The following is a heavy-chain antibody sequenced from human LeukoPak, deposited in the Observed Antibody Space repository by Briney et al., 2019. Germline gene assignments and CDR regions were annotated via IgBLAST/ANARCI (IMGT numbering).Heavy chain of an antibody. D-gene: IGHD6-19*01. CDR2: INHSGST. CDR1: GGSFSGYY. J-gene: IGHJ3*02. Sequence: SETLSLICAVYGGSFSGYYWSWIRQPPGKGLEWIGEINHSGSTNYNPSLKSRVTISVDTSKNQFSLKLSSVTAADTAVYYCARDRAVPGNHAFDIWGQGTMVTVSS. V-gene: IGHV4-34*01. CDR3: ARDRAVPGNHAFDI.